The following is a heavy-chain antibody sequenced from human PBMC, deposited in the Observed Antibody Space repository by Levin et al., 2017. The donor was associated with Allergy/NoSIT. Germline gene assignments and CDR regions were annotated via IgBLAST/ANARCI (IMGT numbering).Heavy chain of an antibody. J-gene: IGHJ3*02. Sequence: GASVKVSCAASGFTFSNYAMSWVRQAPGKGLEWVAGFRDTHYTNYADSVTGRFSISRDNSRNMFYLQMNSLRAEDTAVYFCARFARPAGVYDSSDSYDIWGPGTMVTVS. CDR1: GFTFSNYA. CDR2: FRDTHYT. V-gene: IGHV3-23*01. CDR3: ARFARPAGVYDSSDSYDI. D-gene: IGHD5/OR15-5a*01.